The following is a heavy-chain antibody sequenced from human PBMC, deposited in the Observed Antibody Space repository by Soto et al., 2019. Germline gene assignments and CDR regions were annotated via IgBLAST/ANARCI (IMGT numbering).Heavy chain of an antibody. J-gene: IGHJ3*02. CDR1: GYTFTSYG. CDR3: ARVDDILTGYSHAFDI. D-gene: IGHD3-9*01. Sequence: VKVSCKASGYTFTSYGISWVRQAPGQGLEWMGWISAYNGNTNYAQKLQGRVTMTTDASTSTAYMELRSLRSDDTAVYYCARVDDILTGYSHAFDIWGQGTMVTVSS. CDR2: ISAYNGNT. V-gene: IGHV1-18*01.